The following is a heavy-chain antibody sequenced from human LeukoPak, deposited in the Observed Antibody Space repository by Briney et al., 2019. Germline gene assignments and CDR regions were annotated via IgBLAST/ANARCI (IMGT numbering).Heavy chain of an antibody. J-gene: IGHJ4*02. D-gene: IGHD4-17*01. CDR2: INHSGST. Sequence: SETLSLTCAVSGGSFSGYYWSWMRQPPGKGLEWIGEINHSGSTNYNPSLKSRVTISVDTSKNQFSLKLSSVTAADTAVYYCARDRGFTTTPSDYWGQGTLVTVSS. CDR3: ARDRGFTTTPSDY. V-gene: IGHV4-34*01. CDR1: GGSFSGYY.